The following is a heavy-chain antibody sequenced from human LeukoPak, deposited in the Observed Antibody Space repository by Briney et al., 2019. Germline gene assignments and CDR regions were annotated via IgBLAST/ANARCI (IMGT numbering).Heavy chain of an antibody. Sequence: SETLSLTCAVSGDSVSSSSYYWDWIRQPPGKGLEWIGSFYYGGNTFYNSSLQSRVNIFVDMSKNQVSLKLISVTAADTAVYYCARQRADYYYYYMDVWAEGPRSPSP. V-gene: IGHV4-39*01. J-gene: IGHJ6*03. CDR2: FYYGGNT. CDR1: GDSVSSSSYY. CDR3: ARQRADYYYYYMDV.